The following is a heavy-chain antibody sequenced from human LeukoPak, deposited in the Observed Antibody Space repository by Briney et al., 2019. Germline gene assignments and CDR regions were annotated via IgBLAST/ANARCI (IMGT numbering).Heavy chain of an antibody. D-gene: IGHD5-18*01. CDR2: IYYSGST. J-gene: IGHJ4*02. V-gene: IGHV4-59*01. CDR3: AREAMYSYGDNFDY. CDR1: GGSISSYY. Sequence: SETLSLTCTVSGGSISSYYWSWIRQPPGKGLEWIGYIYYSGSTNYNPSLKSRVTISVDTSKNQFSLKLSSVTAADTAVYHCAREAMYSYGDNFDYWGQGTLVTVSS.